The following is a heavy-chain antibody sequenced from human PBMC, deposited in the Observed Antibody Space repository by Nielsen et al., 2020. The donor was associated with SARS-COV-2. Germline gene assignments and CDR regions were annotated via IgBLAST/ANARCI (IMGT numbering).Heavy chain of an antibody. CDR1: GYTLTELS. CDR2: FDPEDAET. Sequence: ASVKVSCKVSGYTLTELSMHWVRQAPGKGLEWMGGFDPEDAETIYAQKFQGRVTMTEDTSTDTAYMELSSLTSEDTALYCCVTVLAVAGRAKFDYWGQGTLVTVSS. D-gene: IGHD6-19*01. CDR3: VTVLAVAGRAKFDY. J-gene: IGHJ4*02. V-gene: IGHV1-24*01.